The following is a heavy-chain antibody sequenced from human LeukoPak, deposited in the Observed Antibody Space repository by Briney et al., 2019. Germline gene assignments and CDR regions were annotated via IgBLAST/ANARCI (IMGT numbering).Heavy chain of an antibody. V-gene: IGHV4-34*01. J-gene: IGHJ4*02. CDR1: GGSFSGYY. Sequence: PSETLSLTCAVYGGSFSGYYWSWIRQPPGKGLEWIGEINHSGSTNYNLSLKSRVTISVDTSKNQFSLSLRSVTAADTAVYYCARGALLWFGAKMEYYFNYWGQGTPLTVSS. CDR3: ARGALLWFGAKMEYYFNY. CDR2: INHSGST. D-gene: IGHD3-10*01.